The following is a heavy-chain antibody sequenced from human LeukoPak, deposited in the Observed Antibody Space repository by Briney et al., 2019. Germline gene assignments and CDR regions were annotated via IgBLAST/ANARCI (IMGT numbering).Heavy chain of an antibody. CDR1: GYTFTDYY. V-gene: IGHV1-2*02. CDR2: INPIFGGT. CDR3: APLTGDEHYFDS. D-gene: IGHD7-27*01. J-gene: IGHJ4*02. Sequence: ASVKVSCKASGYTFTDYYIHWVRQAPGQGLEWLGWINPIFGGTNYAQKFQGRVTMTTDTSLSTAYMELSRLRSDDTAVYYCAPLTGDEHYFDSWGQGTLVSVSS.